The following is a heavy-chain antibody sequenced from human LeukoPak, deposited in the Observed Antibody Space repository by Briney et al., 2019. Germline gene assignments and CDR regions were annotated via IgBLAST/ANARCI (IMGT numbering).Heavy chain of an antibody. D-gene: IGHD3-10*01. CDR2: ISYDGSDK. V-gene: IGHV3-30*18. CDR1: GFTFSDHY. J-gene: IGHJ4*02. CDR3: AKDYNYGYGYYFDY. Sequence: GGSLRLSCAASGFTFSDHYMNWIRQAPGKGLEWVAVISYDGSDKYYADSVKGRFTISRDNSMNTLHLQMNSLRAEDTAVYYCAKDYNYGYGYYFDYWGQGTLVTVSS.